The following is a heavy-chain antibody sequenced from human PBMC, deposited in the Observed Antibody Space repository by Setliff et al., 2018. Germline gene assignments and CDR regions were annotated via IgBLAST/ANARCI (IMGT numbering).Heavy chain of an antibody. CDR3: ARRNGEKLDP. Sequence: GASVKVSCKASGYTFTGYYMHWVRQAPGQGLEWMGRINPNSGGTNYAQKFQGRVTMTRDTSKNQFSLKLSSVTAADTAVYYCARRNGEKLDPWGQGTLVTVSS. V-gene: IGHV1-2*06. CDR1: GYTFTGYY. CDR2: INPNSGGT. J-gene: IGHJ5*02.